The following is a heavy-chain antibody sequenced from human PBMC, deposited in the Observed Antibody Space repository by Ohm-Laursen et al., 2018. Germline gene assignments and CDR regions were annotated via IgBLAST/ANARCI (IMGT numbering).Heavy chain of an antibody. Sequence: GTLSLTCTVSGGSISNYYWSWIRQPAGKGLDWIGRIHTSGNTIYNPSLKSRVTMSVDTSKNQFSLKLSSVTAADTAVYYCARVSYSSGWIDAFDIWGQGTMVTVSS. CDR1: GGSISNYY. J-gene: IGHJ3*02. CDR3: ARVSYSSGWIDAFDI. D-gene: IGHD6-19*01. V-gene: IGHV4-4*07. CDR2: IHTSGNT.